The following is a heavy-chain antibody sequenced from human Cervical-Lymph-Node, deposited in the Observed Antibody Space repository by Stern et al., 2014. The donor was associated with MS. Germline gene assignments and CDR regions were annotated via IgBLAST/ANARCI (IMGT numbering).Heavy chain of an antibody. CDR1: GFTFVDHY. V-gene: IGHV3-72*01. Sequence: EDQLVESGGGLVQTGGSLRLSCAASGFTFVDHYLDWVRQAPGKGLEWVGRTRNKGHSYTTEYAASVEGRFTITRDDSKNSLYLQMNSLKTEDTAVYYCVSYDFWSGYNYWGQGTLVTVSS. CDR3: VSYDFWSGYNY. J-gene: IGHJ4*02. CDR2: TRNKGHSYTT. D-gene: IGHD3-3*01.